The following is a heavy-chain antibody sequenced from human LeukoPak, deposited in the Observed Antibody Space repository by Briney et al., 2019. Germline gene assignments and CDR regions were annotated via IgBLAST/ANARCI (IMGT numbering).Heavy chain of an antibody. CDR2: INPNSGGT. D-gene: IGHD3-22*01. Sequence: ASVKVSCKASGYTFTGYFMHWVRQAPGQGLEWMGWINPNSGGTNYAQRFQGRVTMTRDTSISTAYMELSRLRSDDTAVYYCARDERYDSSGYPFDYWGQGTLVTVSS. CDR1: GYTFTGYF. J-gene: IGHJ4*02. CDR3: ARDERYDSSGYPFDY. V-gene: IGHV1-2*02.